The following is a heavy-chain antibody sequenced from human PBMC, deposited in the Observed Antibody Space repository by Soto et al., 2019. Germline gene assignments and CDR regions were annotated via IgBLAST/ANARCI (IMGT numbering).Heavy chain of an antibody. Sequence: QVTLKESGPVLVKPTETLTLTCTVSGFSLSNARMGVSWIRQPPGKALEWLAHIFSNDEKSYSTSLKSRLTTSKDTSKSKVVLTMTNMDPVDTATYYCARIRMTTVTTGWFDPWGKGTLATVSS. CDR1: GFSLSNARMG. J-gene: IGHJ5*02. V-gene: IGHV2-26*01. CDR3: ARIRMTTVTTGWFDP. CDR2: IFSNDEK. D-gene: IGHD4-17*01.